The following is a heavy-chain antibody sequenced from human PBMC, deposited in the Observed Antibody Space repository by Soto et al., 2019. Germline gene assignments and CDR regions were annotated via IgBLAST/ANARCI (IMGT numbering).Heavy chain of an antibody. CDR2: ISPYNDYT. CDR3: ARGGYYDTTWGKLSHNGLDV. CDR1: GYTFIRYG. Sequence: QVQLVQSAAEVKKPGASVRVSCKASGYTFIRYGIAWVRQAPGQGLEWMGWISPYNDYTIYAQKLQGRGTMTADTSTRTVDMELRGLKSDDTAVYSCARGGYYDTTWGKLSHNGLDVWRQGTSVTVSS. J-gene: IGHJ6*02. D-gene: IGHD3-16*01. V-gene: IGHV1-18*01.